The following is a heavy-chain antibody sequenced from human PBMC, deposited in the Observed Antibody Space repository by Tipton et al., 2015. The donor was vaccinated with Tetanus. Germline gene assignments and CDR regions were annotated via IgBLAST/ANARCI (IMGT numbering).Heavy chain of an antibody. CDR1: GFSFSNYG. J-gene: IGHJ4*02. D-gene: IGHD4-11*01. Sequence: SGFSFSNYGMHWVRQAPGKGLEWVGIMFYDGSAKYYADSVKGRFTISRDNSKNTLYLQMNSLRAEDTAMYYCARDFDYKADYWGQGTLVTVSS. CDR3: ARDFDYKADY. V-gene: IGHV3-33*01. CDR2: MFYDGSAK.